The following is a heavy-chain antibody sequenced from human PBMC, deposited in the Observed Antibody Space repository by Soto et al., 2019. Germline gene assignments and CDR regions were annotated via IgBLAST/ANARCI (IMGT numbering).Heavy chain of an antibody. Sequence: SETLSLTCTVSSGSISSYYWSWIRQPPGKGLEWIGYIFYTGITKYNPSLKSRVTISLDTSQNEVSLKLSSVTAADTAVYYCARLGAYYQALDSSGRETLVTLSS. CDR3: ARLGAYYQALDS. J-gene: IGHJ4*02. D-gene: IGHD3-22*01. CDR1: SGSISSYY. V-gene: IGHV4-59*08. CDR2: IFYTGIT.